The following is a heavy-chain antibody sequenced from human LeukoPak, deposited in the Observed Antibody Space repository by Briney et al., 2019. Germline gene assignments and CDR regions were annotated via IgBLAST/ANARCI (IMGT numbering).Heavy chain of an antibody. D-gene: IGHD4-11*01. CDR3: ARGVSYSNYGVVGSQLWFDP. CDR2: INPSGGTT. CDR1: GYTFTSYY. J-gene: IGHJ5*02. Sequence: ASVKVSCKASGYTFTSYYMHWVRQAPGQGLEWMGIINPSGGTTSYAQKFQGRVTLTRDTSTSTVYMEMRSLRSEDTAVYYCARGVSYSNYGVVGSQLWFDPWGQGTLVTVSS. V-gene: IGHV1-46*01.